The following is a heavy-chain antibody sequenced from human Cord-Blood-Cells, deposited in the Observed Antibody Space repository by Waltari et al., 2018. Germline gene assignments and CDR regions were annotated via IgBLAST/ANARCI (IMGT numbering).Heavy chain of an antibody. J-gene: IGHJ4*02. D-gene: IGHD2-2*01. V-gene: IGHV3-23*01. CDR3: AKGRRHALDY. CDR1: GFTFRSYA. CDR2: ISGSGGST. Sequence: EVQLLESGGGLVQPGGSLRLSCAASGFTFRSYAMSWFRQAPGTGLEWVSAISGSGGSTYYADSVKGRFTISRDNSKNTLYLQMNSLRAEDTAVYYCAKGRRHALDYWGQGTLVTVSS.